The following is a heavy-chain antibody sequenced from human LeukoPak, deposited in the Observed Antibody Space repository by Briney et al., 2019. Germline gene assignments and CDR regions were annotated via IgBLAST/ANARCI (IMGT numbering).Heavy chain of an antibody. Sequence: SETLSLTCTVSGVSISSSSYYWGWLRQPPGKGLEWIGSIYYSGSTYYNPSLKSRVTISVDTSKNQFSLKLSSVTAADTAVYYCARHVDCGGDCRYFDYWGQGTLVTVSS. CDR3: ARHVDCGGDCRYFDY. CDR1: GVSISSSSYY. D-gene: IGHD2-21*01. V-gene: IGHV4-39*01. CDR2: IYYSGST. J-gene: IGHJ4*02.